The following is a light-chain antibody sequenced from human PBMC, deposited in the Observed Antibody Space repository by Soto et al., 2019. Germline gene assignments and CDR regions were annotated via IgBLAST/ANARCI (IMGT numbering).Light chain of an antibody. CDR1: QSVGSW. V-gene: IGKV1-5*01. CDR3: QQLNSYPLT. Sequence: DIQMTQSPSTLSAAVGDRVIITCRASQSVGSWLAWYQQKPGKAPNLLIYDGSTLESGVPSRFSGSGSGTDFTLTISSLQPEDFATYYCQQLNSYPLTFGPGTKVDIK. J-gene: IGKJ3*01. CDR2: DGS.